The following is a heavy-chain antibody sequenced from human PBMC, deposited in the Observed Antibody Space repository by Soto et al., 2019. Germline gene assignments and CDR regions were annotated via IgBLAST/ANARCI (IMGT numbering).Heavy chain of an antibody. D-gene: IGHD3-10*01. CDR1: GGSFSGYY. CDR2: INHSGST. Sequence: SETLSLTCAVYGGSFSGYYWSWIRQPPGKGLEWIGEINHSGSTNYNPSLKSRVTISVDTSKNQFSLKLSSVTAADTAVYYCARGPQGRYGSGSYYRYYYHYGMDVWGQGTTVTVSS. J-gene: IGHJ6*02. V-gene: IGHV4-34*01. CDR3: ARGPQGRYGSGSYYRYYYHYGMDV.